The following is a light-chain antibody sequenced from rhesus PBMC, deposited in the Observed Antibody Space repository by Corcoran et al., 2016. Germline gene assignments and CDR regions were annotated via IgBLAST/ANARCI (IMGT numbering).Light chain of an antibody. V-gene: IGKV1-74*01. CDR2: NAS. CDR3: QHNYVTPYT. J-gene: IGKJ2*01. CDR1: ENVNNY. Sequence: DIQMNQSPSSLPASVGDRVTITCRARENVNNYLNWYQQKAGKAPKLLIYNASTLQSGVPSRFRGSGSGTDYTFTISSLQSEDVATYYCQHNYVTPYTFGQGTKVEIK.